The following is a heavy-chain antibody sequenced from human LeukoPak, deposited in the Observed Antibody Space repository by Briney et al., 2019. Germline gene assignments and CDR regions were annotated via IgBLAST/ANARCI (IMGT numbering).Heavy chain of an antibody. V-gene: IGHV3-74*01. D-gene: IGHD6-19*01. CDR1: GFTFSDYW. J-gene: IGHJ4*02. CDR2: INIDGTST. Sequence: GGSLRLSCAASGFTFSDYWMHWVRQIPGKGLVCVSRINIDGTSTNYADSVKGRFTISRDNAKNALYLQMNSLRAEDTAVYYCATLISGWSLYWGQGTLVTISS. CDR3: ATLISGWSLY.